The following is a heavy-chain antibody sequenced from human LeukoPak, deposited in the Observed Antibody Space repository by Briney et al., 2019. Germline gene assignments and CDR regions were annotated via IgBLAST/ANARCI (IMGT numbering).Heavy chain of an antibody. V-gene: IGHV3-7*03. CDR3: ARDLDRRSHWDYGMDV. J-gene: IGHJ6*02. Sequence: GGSLRLSCEGSAFIFSGHWMNWVRQTPGKGLEWVASIKEDGSERQYVDSVKGRFSISRDNTKGSLFLQLNSLRAEDTAVYYCARDLDRRSHWDYGMDVWGQGTTVTVSS. CDR2: IKEDGSER. D-gene: IGHD3-3*01. CDR1: AFIFSGHW.